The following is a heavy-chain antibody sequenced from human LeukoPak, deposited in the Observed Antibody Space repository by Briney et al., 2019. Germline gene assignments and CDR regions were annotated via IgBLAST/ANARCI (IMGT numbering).Heavy chain of an antibody. V-gene: IGHV3-23*01. Sequence: GGSLRLSCAVSGFTFTSYAISWVRQAPGKGLEWVSSISGSGDRTYYADSVKGRFTLSRDKSKNTVYLQMDSLRVAETAVYYCARVQYGNLSGSYRTFFDFWGQGALVTVSS. J-gene: IGHJ4*02. D-gene: IGHD3-10*01. CDR3: ARVQYGNLSGSYRTFFDF. CDR2: ISGSGDRT. CDR1: GFTFTSYA.